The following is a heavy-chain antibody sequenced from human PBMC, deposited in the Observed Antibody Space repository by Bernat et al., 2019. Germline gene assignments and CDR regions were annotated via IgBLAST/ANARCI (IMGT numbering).Heavy chain of an antibody. CDR3: ARDLGVVRGGEDWFDP. J-gene: IGHJ5*02. Sequence: EVQLVESGGGLVKPGGSLRLSCAASGFTFSSYSMNWVRHAPGKGLEWVSSISSSSSYVYYADSVKGGFTISRDNAKNSLYLQMNSLGAEDTAVYYCARDLGVVRGGEDWFDPWGQGTLVTVSA. CDR2: ISSSSSYV. CDR1: GFTFSSYS. D-gene: IGHD3-10*01. V-gene: IGHV3-21*01.